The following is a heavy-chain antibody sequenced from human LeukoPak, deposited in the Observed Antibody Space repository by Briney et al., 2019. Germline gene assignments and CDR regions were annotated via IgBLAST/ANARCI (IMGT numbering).Heavy chain of an antibody. CDR2: IYPGDSDT. V-gene: IGHV5-51*01. D-gene: IGHD6-13*01. Sequence: GESLKISCKGSGYSFTSYWIGWVRQMPGKGLEWMEIIYPGDSDTRYSPSFQGQVTISADKSISTAYLQWSSLKASDTAMYYCARHSWGPHHNPYYFDYWGQGTLVTVSS. J-gene: IGHJ4*02. CDR1: GYSFTSYW. CDR3: ARHSWGPHHNPYYFDY.